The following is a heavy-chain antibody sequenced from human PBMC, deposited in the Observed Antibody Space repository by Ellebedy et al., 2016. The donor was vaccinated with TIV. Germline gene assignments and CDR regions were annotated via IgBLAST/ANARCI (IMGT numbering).Heavy chain of an antibody. V-gene: IGHV3-30*04. CDR2: ISYDGNNK. J-gene: IGHJ2*01. D-gene: IGHD4-17*01. CDR1: GFTFSHHA. CDR3: ARAIYGASYL. Sequence: GESLKISCAASGFTFSHHAFYWVRQAPGKGLEWVTIISYDGNNKFYLDSVEGRFSISRDDSKNTLYLQMNSLGAEDTAVYYCARAIYGASYLWGRGTLVTVSS.